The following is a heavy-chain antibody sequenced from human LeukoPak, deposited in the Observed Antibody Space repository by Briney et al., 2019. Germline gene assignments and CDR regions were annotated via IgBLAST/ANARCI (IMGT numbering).Heavy chain of an antibody. Sequence: SETLSLTCTVSGGSIGTYYWSWVRQSPGKGLEWIGYIYVTGNRYNPYLQSRVTISVDTSRNQFFLKISSVTAADTAVYYCARHIGGGIEDMDVWGKGTKVTVSS. D-gene: IGHD3-16*02. J-gene: IGHJ6*03. V-gene: IGHV4-59*08. CDR3: ARHIGGGIEDMDV. CDR1: GGSIGTYY. CDR2: IYVTGN.